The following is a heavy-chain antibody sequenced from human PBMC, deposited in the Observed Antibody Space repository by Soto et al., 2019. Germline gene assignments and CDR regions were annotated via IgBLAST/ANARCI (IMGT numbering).Heavy chain of an antibody. CDR2: ISYDGSNK. CDR1: GFTFSSYG. V-gene: IGHV3-30*18. Sequence: QVQLVESGGGVVQPGRSLRLSCAASGFTFSSYGMHWVRQAPGKGLEWVAVISYDGSNKYYADSVKGRFTISRDNSKNTLYLQMNSLSAEDTDVYYCAKGPLYSDILTGYGMDVWGHGTTVTVSS. J-gene: IGHJ6*01. CDR3: AKGPLYSDILTGYGMDV. D-gene: IGHD3-9*01.